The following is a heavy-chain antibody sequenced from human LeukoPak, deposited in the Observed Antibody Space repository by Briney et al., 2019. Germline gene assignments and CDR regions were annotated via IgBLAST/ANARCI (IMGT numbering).Heavy chain of an antibody. V-gene: IGHV3-53*01. CDR2: IYSGGST. J-gene: IGHJ6*03. Sequence: GGSLRLSCAASGVTVSSNYMSWVRQAPGKGLEWVSVIYSGGSTYYADSVKGRFTISRDNSKNTLYLQMNSLRAEDTAVYYCARAPGKTYYYYYMDVWGKGTTVTVSS. CDR1: GVTVSSNY. CDR3: ARAPGKTYYYYYMDV.